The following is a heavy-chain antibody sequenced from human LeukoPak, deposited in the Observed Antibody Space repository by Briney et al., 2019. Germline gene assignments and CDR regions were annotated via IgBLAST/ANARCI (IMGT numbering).Heavy chain of an antibody. Sequence: PGGSLRLSCEASGFIFSNFWMSWVRQAPGKGLEWVANIREDGSEAYYVDFAKGRFTISRDNDKNSLHLQMNSLRVEDTAVYYCARVLYFRENSYAGPFDQWGQGTLVTVSS. CDR1: GFIFSNFW. V-gene: IGHV3-7*01. CDR3: ARVLYFRENSYAGPFDQ. J-gene: IGHJ4*02. D-gene: IGHD5-18*01. CDR2: IREDGSEA.